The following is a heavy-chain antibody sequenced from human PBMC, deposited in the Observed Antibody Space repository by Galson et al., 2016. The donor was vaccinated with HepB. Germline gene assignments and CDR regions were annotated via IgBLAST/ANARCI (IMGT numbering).Heavy chain of an antibody. Sequence: SETLSLTCTVSGGTFSSSSYYWGWIRQPPGKGLEWIGYMYYRGSAYYNSSLKSRVTISGDTSKNQFSLNLRSVTATDTAVYYCARSSYGPFNWFDPWGQGILVTVSS. D-gene: IGHD3-16*01. CDR2: MYYRGSA. CDR1: GGTFSSSSYY. CDR3: ARSSYGPFNWFDP. V-gene: IGHV4-39*01. J-gene: IGHJ5*02.